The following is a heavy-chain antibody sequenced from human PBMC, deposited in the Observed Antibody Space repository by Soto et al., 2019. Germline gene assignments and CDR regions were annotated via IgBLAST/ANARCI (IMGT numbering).Heavy chain of an antibody. Sequence: GESLKISCAASGFTFSSYWMSWVRQAPGKGLEWVANIKQDGSEKYYVDSVKGRFTISRDNAKNSLYLQMNSLRAEDTAVYYCAREWVQWLGTSGAFDIWGQGTMVTVSS. V-gene: IGHV3-7*01. CDR2: IKQDGSEK. D-gene: IGHD6-19*01. CDR3: AREWVQWLGTSGAFDI. CDR1: GFTFSSYW. J-gene: IGHJ3*02.